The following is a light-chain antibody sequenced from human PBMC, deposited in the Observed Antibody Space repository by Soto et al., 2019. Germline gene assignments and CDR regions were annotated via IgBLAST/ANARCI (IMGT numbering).Light chain of an antibody. Sequence: IVLTQSPGTLSLSPGERATLSCRAGQSVTSRYIAWYQQKPGQAPRLLVYGASTRATGIPVRFGGSGSGTDSNLAISRLETDDFALYYCQQYGTSHLSFGGGTKVE. CDR1: QSVTSRY. CDR2: GAS. V-gene: IGKV3-20*01. J-gene: IGKJ4*01. CDR3: QQYGTSHLS.